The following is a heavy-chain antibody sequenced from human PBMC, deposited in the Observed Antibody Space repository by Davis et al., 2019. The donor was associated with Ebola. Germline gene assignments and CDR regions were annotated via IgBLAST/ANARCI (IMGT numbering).Heavy chain of an antibody. CDR3: AISGYSSSWSREDY. Sequence: SETLSLTCTVSGGSISSSTYYWGWIRQPPGKELEWIGSIYYSGSIYYNPSLKSRVTISVDTSKNQFSLKLSSVTAADTAVYYCAISGYSSSWSREDYWGQGTLVTVSS. D-gene: IGHD6-13*01. J-gene: IGHJ4*02. V-gene: IGHV4-39*01. CDR2: IYYSGSI. CDR1: GGSISSSTYY.